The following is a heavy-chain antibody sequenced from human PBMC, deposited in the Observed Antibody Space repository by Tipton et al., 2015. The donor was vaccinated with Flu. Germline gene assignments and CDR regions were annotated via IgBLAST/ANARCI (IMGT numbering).Heavy chain of an antibody. J-gene: IGHJ3*02. CDR3: ARLVRITLVRGANPRPPDPCDI. CDR2: IYPGDSDT. Sequence: QLVQSGAEVKKPGEYLKISCKGSGYSFTSYWIGWVRQMPGKGLEWMGIIYPGDSDTRYSPSFQGQVTISADKSISTAYLQWSSLTASDPAMYYCARLVRITLVRGANPRPPDPCDIWGQGTMVTVSS. CDR1: GYSFTSYW. D-gene: IGHD3-10*01. V-gene: IGHV5-51*03.